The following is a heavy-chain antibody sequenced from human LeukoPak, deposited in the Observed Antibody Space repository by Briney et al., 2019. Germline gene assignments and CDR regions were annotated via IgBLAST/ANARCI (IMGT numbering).Heavy chain of an antibody. D-gene: IGHD3-10*02. J-gene: IGHJ6*04. CDR2: ISSSSSYM. CDR1: GFTFSSYR. CDR3: AELGITMIGGV. V-gene: IGHV3-21*01. Sequence: GGSLRLSCAASGFTFSSYRMNWVRQAPGKGLEWVSSISSSSSYMYYADSVKGRFTISRDNAKNSLYLQMNSLRAEDTAVYYCAELGITMIGGVWGKGTTVTISS.